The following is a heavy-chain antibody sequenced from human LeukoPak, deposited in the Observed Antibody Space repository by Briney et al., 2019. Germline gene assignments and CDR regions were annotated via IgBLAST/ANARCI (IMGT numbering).Heavy chain of an antibody. CDR1: GGSISSYY. CDR2: IYYSGST. CDR3: ASLGDYDSSGYRYFDL. D-gene: IGHD3-22*01. J-gene: IGHJ2*01. Sequence: SETLSLTCTVSGGSISSYYWSWIRQPPGKGLEWFGYIYYSGSTSYNPSLKSRVTISVDTSKNQFSLKLSSVSAADTAVYYCASLGDYDSSGYRYFDLWGRGTLVTVSS. V-gene: IGHV4-59*01.